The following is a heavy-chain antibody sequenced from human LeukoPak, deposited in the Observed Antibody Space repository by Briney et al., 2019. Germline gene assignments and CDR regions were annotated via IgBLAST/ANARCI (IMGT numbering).Heavy chain of an antibody. CDR3: ARANFLYCSSSTCLFDY. CDR1: GYTFTDYY. CDR2: INPNDGDT. J-gene: IGHJ4*01. Sequence: GASVKVSCKASGYTFTDYYMHWVRRAPGQGGEWMGWINPNDGDTNYAQKFQGRVTMTRDTSISTAHLEVSRLRSDDTAVYYCARANFLYCSSSTCLFDYWGQGTLVTVSS. D-gene: IGHD2-2*01. V-gene: IGHV1-2*02.